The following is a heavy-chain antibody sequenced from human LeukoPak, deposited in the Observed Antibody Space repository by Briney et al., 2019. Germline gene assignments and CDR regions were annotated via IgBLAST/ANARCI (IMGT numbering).Heavy chain of an antibody. Sequence: GGSLRLSCAASGFTFSTYGMNWVRQAPGRGLEWVSLISGSGGSTYYADSVKGRFTISRDNSKNTLYLQMNSLTAEDTAVYYCAKDRDIAVAGSGGYWGQGTIVTVSS. CDR2: ISGSGGST. D-gene: IGHD6-19*01. CDR1: GFTFSTYG. V-gene: IGHV3-23*01. J-gene: IGHJ4*02. CDR3: AKDRDIAVAGSGGY.